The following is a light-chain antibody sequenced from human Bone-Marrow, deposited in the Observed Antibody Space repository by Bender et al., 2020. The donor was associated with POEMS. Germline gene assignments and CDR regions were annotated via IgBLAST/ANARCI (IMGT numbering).Light chain of an antibody. V-gene: IGLV2-23*02. Sequence: QSALTQPASVSGSPGQSITISCTGTSSDVGIYNLVSWYQQHPGKAPKLMIYEVSKRPSGVSNRFSGSKSGNTASLTISGLQAEDEADYHCCSYAGGSTYVVFGGGTKLTVL. J-gene: IGLJ2*01. CDR1: SSDVGIYNL. CDR3: CSYAGGSTYVV. CDR2: EVS.